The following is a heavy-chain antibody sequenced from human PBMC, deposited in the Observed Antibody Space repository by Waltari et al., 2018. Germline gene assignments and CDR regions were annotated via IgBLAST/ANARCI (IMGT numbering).Heavy chain of an antibody. Sequence: EVQPVETGGTLLQPGGSLRLSCPASGLIGSRKYMSWVRQAPGKGLEWVSVMYSSSTTYYADSVKGRFTISRDNSKNTLYLEMNSLRAEDTAVYYCARGSSFSGYFDLWGQGTPVTVSS. D-gene: IGHD6-19*01. CDR1: GLIGSRKY. CDR3: ARGSSFSGYFDL. V-gene: IGHV3-53*02. J-gene: IGHJ4*02. CDR2: MYSSSTT.